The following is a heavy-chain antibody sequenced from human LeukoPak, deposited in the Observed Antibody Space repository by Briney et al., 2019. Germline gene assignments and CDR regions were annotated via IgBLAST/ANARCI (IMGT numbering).Heavy chain of an antibody. CDR1: GYTFTSYG. CDR2: ISAYNGNT. Sequence: ASVKVSCKASGYTFTSYGISWVRQAPGQGLEWMGWISAYNGNTNYAQKLQGKVTMTTDTSTSPAYMELRSLRSDDTAVYYCARVNGGSYYEDRTFDYWGQGTLVTVSS. J-gene: IGHJ4*02. D-gene: IGHD1-26*01. CDR3: ARVNGGSYYEDRTFDY. V-gene: IGHV1-18*01.